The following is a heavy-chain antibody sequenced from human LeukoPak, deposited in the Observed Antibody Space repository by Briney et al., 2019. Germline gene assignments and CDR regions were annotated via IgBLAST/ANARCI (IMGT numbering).Heavy chain of an antibody. D-gene: IGHD2-2*01. Sequence: GGSLRLSCAASGFTFSSYWMHWVRQAPGKGLVWVSRINTDGRTTTYADSVKGRFTISRDSAKNSLFLQMNSLRAEDTAVYYCAGYCSTASCYDLDYWGQGTLVTVSS. V-gene: IGHV3-74*01. J-gene: IGHJ4*02. CDR2: INTDGRTT. CDR3: AGYCSTASCYDLDY. CDR1: GFTFSSYW.